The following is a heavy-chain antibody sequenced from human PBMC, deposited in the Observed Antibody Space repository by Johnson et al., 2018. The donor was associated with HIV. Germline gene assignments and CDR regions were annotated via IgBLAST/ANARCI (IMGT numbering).Heavy chain of an antibody. CDR1: GFSFSDYG. V-gene: IGHV3-30*18. CDR3: AKDAGSGSSCECAFDI. D-gene: IGHD3-10*01. J-gene: IGHJ3*02. Sequence: QVQLVESGGGVVQPGRSLRLSCAASGFSFSDYGIHWVRQAPGKGLEWVAVISYDGDDKHYGDSVEGRFTIYRDNSKKTLYLQMNSLRPEDTAVYFCAKDAGSGSSCECAFDIWGQGTKVTVSS. CDR2: ISYDGDDK.